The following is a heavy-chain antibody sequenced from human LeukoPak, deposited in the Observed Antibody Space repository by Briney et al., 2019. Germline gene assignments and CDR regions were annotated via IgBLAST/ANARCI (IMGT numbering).Heavy chain of an antibody. CDR1: GFTFSNHA. Sequence: GGSLRLSCAASGFTFSNHAMHWVRQAPGKGLEWVAVISYDGSNKYYADSVKGRFTISRDNSKNTLYLQMNSLRAEDTAVYYCAKDRTRVRGVTNYYFDYWGQGTLVTVSS. V-gene: IGHV3-30*18. D-gene: IGHD3-10*01. CDR3: AKDRTRVRGVTNYYFDY. CDR2: ISYDGSNK. J-gene: IGHJ4*02.